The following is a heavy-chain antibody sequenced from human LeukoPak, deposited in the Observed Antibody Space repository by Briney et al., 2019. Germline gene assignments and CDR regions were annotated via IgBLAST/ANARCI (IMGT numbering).Heavy chain of an antibody. CDR2: ISYDGSNK. CDR1: GFTFSSYA. J-gene: IGHJ4*02. Sequence: GGSLRLSCAASGFTFSSYAMHWVRQAPGKGLEWAAVISYDGSNKYYADSVKGRFTISRDNSKNTLYLQMNSLRAEDTAVYYCARDLSAAGSPDYWGQGTLVTVSS. D-gene: IGHD6-13*01. V-gene: IGHV3-30-3*01. CDR3: ARDLSAAGSPDY.